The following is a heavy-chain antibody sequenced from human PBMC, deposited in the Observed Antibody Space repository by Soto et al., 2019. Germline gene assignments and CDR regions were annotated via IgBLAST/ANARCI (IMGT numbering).Heavy chain of an antibody. D-gene: IGHD3-10*01. V-gene: IGHV4-31*03. J-gene: IGHJ3*02. Sequence: QVQLQESGPGLVKPSQTLSLTCTVSGGSISSGGYYWSWIRQHPGKGLEWIGYIYYSGSTYYNPSRKRRVTISVDTSKNQCSLKLSSVTAADTAVYYCAKNAYYYGSGSYRGAFDIWGQGTMVTVSS. CDR2: IYYSGST. CDR1: GGSISSGGYY. CDR3: AKNAYYYGSGSYRGAFDI.